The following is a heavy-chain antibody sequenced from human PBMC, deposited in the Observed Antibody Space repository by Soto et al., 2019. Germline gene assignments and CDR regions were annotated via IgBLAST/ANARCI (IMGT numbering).Heavy chain of an antibody. Sequence: GESLKISCKGSGYSFTSYWISWVRQMPGKGLEWMGRIDPSDSYTNYSPSFQGHVTISADKSISTAYLQWSSLKASDTAMYYCARQRKMGYYYDSSGYSQIDYWGRGTLVTVSS. V-gene: IGHV5-10-1*01. CDR3: ARQRKMGYYYDSSGYSQIDY. D-gene: IGHD3-22*01. CDR1: GYSFTSYW. CDR2: IDPSDSYT. J-gene: IGHJ4*02.